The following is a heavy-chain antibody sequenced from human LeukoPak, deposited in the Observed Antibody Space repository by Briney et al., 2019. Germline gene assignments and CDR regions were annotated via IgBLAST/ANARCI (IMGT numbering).Heavy chain of an antibody. CDR1: GFTFSSYS. CDR2: ISSSSSYI. CDR3: ARHPNYDFWSGYYLSDY. Sequence: GGSLRLSCAASGFTFSSYSMNWVRQAPGKGLEWVSSISSSSSYIYYADSVKGRFTISRDNAKNSLYLQMNSLRAEDTAVYYCARHPNYDFWSGYYLSDYWGQGTLVTVSS. V-gene: IGHV3-21*01. D-gene: IGHD3-3*01. J-gene: IGHJ4*02.